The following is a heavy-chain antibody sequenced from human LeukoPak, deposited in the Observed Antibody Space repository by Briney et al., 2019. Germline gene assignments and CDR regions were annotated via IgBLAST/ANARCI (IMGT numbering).Heavy chain of an antibody. CDR1: GFTFNRNA. CDR3: VRRGDASSGWGDHDY. CDR2: IGGSGDKT. V-gene: IGHV3-23*01. D-gene: IGHD6-19*01. J-gene: IGHJ4*02. Sequence: GGSLRLSCAASGFTFNRNAISWVRQALGKGLEWVSTIGGSGDKTFYADSVKGRFTISRDNSKNMLHLQISSLTGEDTALYYCVRRGDASSGWGDHDYWGQGALVTVSS.